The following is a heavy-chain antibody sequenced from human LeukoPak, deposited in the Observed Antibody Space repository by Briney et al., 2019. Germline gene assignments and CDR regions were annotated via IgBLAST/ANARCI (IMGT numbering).Heavy chain of an antibody. V-gene: IGHV4-30-2*01. J-gene: IGHJ5*02. Sequence: SETLSLTCTVSGGSISSGGYYWTWIRRPPGKALEWIGYISPGGTTYYTPSLESRVTISVDTSKNQFSLKLSSVTAADTAVYYCAREGGSRGSVRMAFDPWGQGTLVTVSS. D-gene: IGHD6-19*01. CDR3: AREGGSRGSVRMAFDP. CDR2: ISPGGTT. CDR1: GGSISSGGYY.